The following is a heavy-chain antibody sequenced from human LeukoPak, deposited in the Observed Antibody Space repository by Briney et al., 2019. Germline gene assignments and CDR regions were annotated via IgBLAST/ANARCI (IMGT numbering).Heavy chain of an antibody. CDR2: ISYDGRNK. CDR1: GFTFSSYG. CDR3: AKDRGYRHGFEY. J-gene: IGHJ4*02. V-gene: IGHV3-30*18. Sequence: PGGSLRLSCAASGFTFSSYGMHWVRQAPGKGLEWVAAISYDGRNKEYVDSVKGRFTISRDNSKNTLYLQMNSLRAEDTAVYYCAKDRGYRHGFEYWGQGTLVTVSS. D-gene: IGHD5-12*01.